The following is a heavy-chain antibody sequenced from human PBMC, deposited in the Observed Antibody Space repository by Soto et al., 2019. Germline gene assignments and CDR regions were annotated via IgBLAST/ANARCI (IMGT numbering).Heavy chain of an antibody. V-gene: IGHV1-3*01. D-gene: IGHD6-19*01. CDR1: GYTFTSYA. Sequence: ASVKVSFKASGYTFTSYAMHWVRQAPGQRLEWMGWINAGNGNTKYSQKFQGRVTITRDTSASTAYMELSSLRSEDTAVYYCARVEAGHYYYGMDVWGQGTTVTVSS. CDR3: ARVEAGHYYYGMDV. J-gene: IGHJ6*02. CDR2: INAGNGNT.